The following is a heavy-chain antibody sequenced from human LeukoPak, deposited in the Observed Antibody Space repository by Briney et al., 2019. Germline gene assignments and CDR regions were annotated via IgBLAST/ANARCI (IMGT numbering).Heavy chain of an antibody. V-gene: IGHV1-69*13. CDR1: GGTFGSYA. CDR2: IIPIFGTA. Sequence: ASVKVSCKASGGTFGSYAISWVRQAPGQGLEWMGGIIPIFGTANYAQKFQGRVTITADESTSTAYMELSSLRSEDTAVYYCARAPPPYCSSTSCYDGAYYYYYMDVWGKGTTVTVSS. D-gene: IGHD2-2*01. J-gene: IGHJ6*03. CDR3: ARAPPPYCSSTSCYDGAYYYYYMDV.